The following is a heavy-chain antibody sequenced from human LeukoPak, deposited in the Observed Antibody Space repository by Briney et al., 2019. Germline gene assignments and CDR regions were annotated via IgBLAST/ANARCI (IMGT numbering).Heavy chain of an antibody. CDR3: AKGPKLGDGFHCDY. CDR2: ISGSADNT. D-gene: IGHD5-24*01. J-gene: IGHJ4*02. Sequence: PGGSLRLSCVASGFIFDNYALSWVRQAPGKGLEWVSGISGSADNTYYADSVKGRFTISRDISENTVYLQMNNLRVDDTAVYYCAKGPKLGDGFHCDYWGQGTLVTVSS. V-gene: IGHV3-23*01. CDR1: GFIFDNYA.